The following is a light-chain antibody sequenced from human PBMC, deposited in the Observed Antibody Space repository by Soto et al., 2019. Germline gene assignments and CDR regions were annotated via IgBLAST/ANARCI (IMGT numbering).Light chain of an antibody. V-gene: IGLV2-14*01. Sequence: QSALTQPASVSGSPGQSITISCTGTSSGVGGYNYVSWYQQHPGKAPKLMIYEVSNRPSGFSNRFSGSKSGNTASLTISGLQAEDEADYYCSSYTTSSTHWVFGGGPKLTVL. CDR2: EVS. CDR1: SSGVGGYNY. CDR3: SSYTTSSTHWV. J-gene: IGLJ3*02.